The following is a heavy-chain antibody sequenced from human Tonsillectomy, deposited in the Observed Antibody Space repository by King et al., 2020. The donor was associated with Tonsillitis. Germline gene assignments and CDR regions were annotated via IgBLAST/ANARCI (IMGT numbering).Heavy chain of an antibody. J-gene: IGHJ5*02. CDR1: GFTFSSYA. CDR2: LSGSGGST. Sequence: VQLVESGGGLVQPGGSLRLSCAASGFTFSSYAMSWVRQAPGKGLECVSALSGSGGSTYYADSVKGRFTISTDNSKKTRYLQTNSLRAEDTAVYYCAANPGGSRLPDCFDPWGQGTLVTVSS. D-gene: IGHD3-16*01. CDR3: AANPGGSRLPDCFDP. V-gene: IGHV3-23*04.